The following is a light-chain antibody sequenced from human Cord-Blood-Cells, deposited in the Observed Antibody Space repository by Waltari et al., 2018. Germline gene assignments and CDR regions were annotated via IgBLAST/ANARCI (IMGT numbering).Light chain of an antibody. V-gene: IGLV2-8*01. Sequence: QSALTQPPSASGSPGQSVTISCTGTSSDVGGYNYVSWYQPHPGKAPKLMIYEVSKRPSGVPERFSGSKSGNTASLTVSGLQAEDEADYYCSSYAGSNNVVFGGGTKLTVL. CDR2: EVS. CDR1: SSDVGGYNY. J-gene: IGLJ2*01. CDR3: SSYAGSNNVV.